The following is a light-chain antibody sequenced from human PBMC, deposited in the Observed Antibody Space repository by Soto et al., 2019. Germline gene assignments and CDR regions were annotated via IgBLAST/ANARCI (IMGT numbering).Light chain of an antibody. V-gene: IGLV2-8*01. CDR2: EVN. J-gene: IGLJ1*01. CDR3: SSYAGSYTFV. CDR1: SSDVGYYNS. Sequence: QSALTQPPSASGSPGQSVTISCTATSSDVGYYNSVCWHQQHPGKAPKLMIYEVNKRATGVPDRFSDSKSGNTASLTVSGLQAEDEADYYCSSYAGSYTFVFGTGTKVTVL.